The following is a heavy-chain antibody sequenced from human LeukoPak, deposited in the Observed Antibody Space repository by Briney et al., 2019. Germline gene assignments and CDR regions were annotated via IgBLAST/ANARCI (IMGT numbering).Heavy chain of an antibody. CDR2: IYHSGST. J-gene: IGHJ4*02. CDR3: ARLGTVTYYYDSSGYTFFDY. V-gene: IGHV4-38-2*01. D-gene: IGHD3-22*01. CDR1: GYSISSGYY. Sequence: SESLSLTCAVSGYSISSGYYWGWIRQPPGKGLEWIGSIYHSGSTYYNPSFKSRVTISVDTSKNQFSLKLSSVTAAYTAVYYCARLGTVTYYYDSSGYTFFDYWGQGTLVTVSS.